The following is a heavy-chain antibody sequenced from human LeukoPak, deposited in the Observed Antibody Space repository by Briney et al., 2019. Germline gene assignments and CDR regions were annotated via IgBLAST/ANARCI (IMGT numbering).Heavy chain of an antibody. Sequence: SQTLSLTCAVSGGSISSGGYSWSWIRQPPGKGLEWIGYIYHSGSTYYNPSLKSRVTISVDRSKNQFSLKLSSVTAADTAVYYCARDAAYSSSWYWYFDLWGRGTLVTVSS. J-gene: IGHJ2*01. CDR3: ARDAAYSSSWYWYFDL. CDR1: GGSISSGGYS. D-gene: IGHD6-13*01. CDR2: IYHSGST. V-gene: IGHV4-30-2*01.